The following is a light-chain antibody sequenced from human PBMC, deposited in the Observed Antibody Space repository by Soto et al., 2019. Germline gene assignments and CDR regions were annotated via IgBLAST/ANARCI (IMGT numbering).Light chain of an antibody. V-gene: IGKV3-20*01. J-gene: IGKJ2*01. CDR1: QSVNANL. CDR2: GVS. CDR3: QQFSDTPYT. Sequence: EIVLTQSPGTVSLSPGQTATLSCRASQSVNANLLAWYQQRPGQAPRLLIHGVSTRAPGVPDRFSGSGSGTDFTLTITRLEPDDFAVYHWQQFSDTPYTFGQGTKLEIK.